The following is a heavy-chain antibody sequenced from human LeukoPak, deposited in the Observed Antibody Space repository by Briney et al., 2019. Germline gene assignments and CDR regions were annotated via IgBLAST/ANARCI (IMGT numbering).Heavy chain of an antibody. Sequence: GGSLRLSCAASGFTFSSYSMNWVRQAPGKGLEWVSSISSSSSYIYYADSVKGRFTISRDNAKNSLYLQMNSLRAEDTAVYYCARDKARDDILTGSLFDYWGQGTLVTVSS. CDR2: ISSSSSYI. D-gene: IGHD3-9*01. J-gene: IGHJ4*02. CDR1: GFTFSSYS. V-gene: IGHV3-21*01. CDR3: ARDKARDDILTGSLFDY.